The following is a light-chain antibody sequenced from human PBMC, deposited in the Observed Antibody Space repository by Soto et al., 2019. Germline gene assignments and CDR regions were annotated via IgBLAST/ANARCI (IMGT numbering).Light chain of an antibody. V-gene: IGLV1-44*01. CDR3: ATWDDSLNGL. J-gene: IGLJ7*01. CDR1: SSNIGSNA. CDR2: SNN. Sequence: QAVVTQPPSASGTPGQRVTISCSGRSSNIGSNAVNWYQQLPGTAPKLLIYSNNQRPSGVPDRFSGSKSGTSASLAISGLQSEDEADYYCATWDDSLNGLFGGGTQLTVL.